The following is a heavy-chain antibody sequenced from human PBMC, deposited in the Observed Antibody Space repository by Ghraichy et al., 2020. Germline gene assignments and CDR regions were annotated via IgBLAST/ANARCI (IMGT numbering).Heavy chain of an antibody. CDR3: AKEAYYYDSSGYLFDY. V-gene: IGHV3-23*01. CDR1: GFTFSSYA. J-gene: IGHJ4*02. D-gene: IGHD3-22*01. CDR2: ISGSGGST. Sequence: GESLNISCAASGFTFSSYAMSWVHQAPGKGLEWVSAISGSGGSTYYADSVKGRFTISRDNSNNTLYLQMNSLRAEDTAVYYCAKEAYYYDSSGYLFDYWGQGTLVTVSS.